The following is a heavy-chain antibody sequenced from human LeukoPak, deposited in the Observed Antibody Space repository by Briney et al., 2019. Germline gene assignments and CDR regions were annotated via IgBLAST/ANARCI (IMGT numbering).Heavy chain of an antibody. CDR2: ISGSGGST. CDR3: AKDYGPNDLPHFDP. D-gene: IGHD4-17*01. V-gene: IGHV3-23*01. J-gene: IGHJ5*02. Sequence: VSAISGSGGSTYYADSVKGRFTISRDNSKNTLYLQMNSLRAEDTAVYYCAKDYGPNDLPHFDPWGQGTLVTVSS.